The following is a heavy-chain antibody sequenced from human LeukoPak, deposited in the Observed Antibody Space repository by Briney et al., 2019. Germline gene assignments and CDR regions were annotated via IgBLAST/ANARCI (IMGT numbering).Heavy chain of an antibody. CDR3: ARQIHGSTSGWRFDY. D-gene: IGHD2-2*01. J-gene: IGHJ4*02. CDR1: GGSISSSSYY. CDR2: IYYSGST. Sequence: SETLSLTCTVSGGSISSSSYYWGWIRQPPGKGLEWIGSIYYSGSTYYNPSLKSRVTISVDTSKNQFSLKLSSVTAADTAVYYCARQIHGSTSGWRFDYWGQGALVTVSS. V-gene: IGHV4-39*07.